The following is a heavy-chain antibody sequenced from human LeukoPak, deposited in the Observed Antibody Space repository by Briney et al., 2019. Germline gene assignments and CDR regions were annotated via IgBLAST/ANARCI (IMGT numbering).Heavy chain of an antibody. V-gene: IGHV3-73*01. CDR3: TSRSSTFGGVIDLDY. J-gene: IGHJ4*02. CDR1: GFTFSGST. Sequence: GGSLRLSCAASGFTFSGSTIHWVRQTSGKGLEWVGRIRNKGNSYATAYAASVKGRFTISRDDSKNTAYLQMNSLKTEDTAVYCCTSRSSTFGGVIDLDYWGQGTLVTVFS. D-gene: IGHD3-16*02. CDR2: IRNKGNSYAT.